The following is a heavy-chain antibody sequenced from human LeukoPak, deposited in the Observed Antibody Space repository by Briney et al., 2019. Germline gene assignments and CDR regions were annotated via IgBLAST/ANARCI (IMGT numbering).Heavy chain of an antibody. V-gene: IGHV3-23*01. Sequence: PGGSLTLSCAVSGFTFSDAWMSWVRQAPGKGLEWVSAISGSGGSTCYADSVKGRFTISRDNSKNTLYLQMNSLRAEDTAVYYCAKELAAAVYNWFDPWGQGTLVTVSS. J-gene: IGHJ5*02. D-gene: IGHD6-13*01. CDR1: GFTFSDAW. CDR2: ISGSGGST. CDR3: AKELAAAVYNWFDP.